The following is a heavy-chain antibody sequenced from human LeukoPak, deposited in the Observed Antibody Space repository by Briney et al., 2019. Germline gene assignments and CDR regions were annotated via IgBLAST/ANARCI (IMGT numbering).Heavy chain of an antibody. CDR3: AGLGYCSGGSCSDAFDI. D-gene: IGHD2-15*01. V-gene: IGHV1-8*01. Sequence: GASVKVSCKASGYTFTSYDINWVRQATGQGLEWMGWMNPNSGNTGYAQKLQGRVTMTRNTSISTAYMELSSLRSEDTAVYYCAGLGYCSGGSCSDAFDIWGQGTMVTVSS. J-gene: IGHJ3*02. CDR2: MNPNSGNT. CDR1: GYTFTSYD.